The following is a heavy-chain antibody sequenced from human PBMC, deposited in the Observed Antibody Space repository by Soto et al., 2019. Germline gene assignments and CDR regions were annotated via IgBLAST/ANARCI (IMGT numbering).Heavy chain of an antibody. Sequence: SETLSLTCTVSGGSISSYYWNWIRQPPGKRMEWIGCIHYSGSTNYNPSLKSRVTMSVDTSRNQFSLRLSSVTAADTAVYHCARSLYSTNWNWFDPWGQGTLVTVSS. V-gene: IGHV4-59*01. CDR1: GGSISSYY. D-gene: IGHD6-13*01. CDR3: ARSLYSTNWNWFDP. CDR2: IHYSGST. J-gene: IGHJ5*02.